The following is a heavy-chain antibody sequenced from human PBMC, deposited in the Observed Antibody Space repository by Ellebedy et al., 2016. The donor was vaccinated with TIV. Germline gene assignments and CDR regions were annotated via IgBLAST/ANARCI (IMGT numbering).Heavy chain of an antibody. CDR3: AKDDAVKEMNYFDY. J-gene: IGHJ4*02. V-gene: IGHV3-23*01. CDR2: ISGSGGSI. CDR1: GFTFGSYA. D-gene: IGHD5-24*01. Sequence: PGGSLRLSCAASGFTFGSYAMSWVRQAPGKGPEWVSGISGSGGSIYYADSVKGRFYISRDNSKKILYLQMNSLRAEDTAVYFCAKDDAVKEMNYFDYWGQGTLVTVSS.